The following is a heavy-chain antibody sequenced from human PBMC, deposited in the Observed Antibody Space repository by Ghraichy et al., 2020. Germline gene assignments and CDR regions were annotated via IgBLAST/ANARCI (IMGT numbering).Heavy chain of an antibody. CDR2: IYYSGST. D-gene: IGHD3-10*01. CDR1: GGSISSGDYY. V-gene: IGHV4-30-4*01. Sequence: SETLSLTCTVSGGSISSGDYYWSWIRQPPGKGLEWIGYIYYSGSTYYNPSLKSRVTISVDTSKNQFSLKLSSGTAAEPAVYYCASVLLWFDPWGQGTLVTVSS. CDR3: ASVLLWFDP. J-gene: IGHJ5*02.